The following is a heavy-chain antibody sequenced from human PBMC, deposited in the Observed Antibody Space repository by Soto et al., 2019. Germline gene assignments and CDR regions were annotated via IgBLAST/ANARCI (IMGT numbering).Heavy chain of an antibody. Sequence: GGSLRLSCAASGFTFSSYSMNWVRQAPGKGLEWVSYISSSSSTIYYADSVKGRFTISRDNAKNSLYLQMNSLRDEDTAVYYCARDLPGSRGARDFDYWGQGTLVTVSS. J-gene: IGHJ4*02. CDR3: ARDLPGSRGARDFDY. D-gene: IGHD6-25*01. CDR1: GFTFSSYS. V-gene: IGHV3-48*02. CDR2: ISSSSSTI.